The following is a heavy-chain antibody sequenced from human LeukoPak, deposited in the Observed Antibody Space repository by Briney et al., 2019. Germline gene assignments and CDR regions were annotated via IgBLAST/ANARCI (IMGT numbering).Heavy chain of an antibody. CDR3: AKRSSESYYYDY. J-gene: IGHJ4*02. V-gene: IGHV3-64*01. CDR1: GFTFSSYA. Sequence: GGSLRLSCAASGFTFSSYAFHWVRQAPGKGLEYVSSITSNGGSTYYANSVKGRFTISRDDAKNTLYLQMDSLRAEDMAVYYCAKRSSESYYYDYWGQGTLVTVSS. D-gene: IGHD3-10*01. CDR2: ITSNGGST.